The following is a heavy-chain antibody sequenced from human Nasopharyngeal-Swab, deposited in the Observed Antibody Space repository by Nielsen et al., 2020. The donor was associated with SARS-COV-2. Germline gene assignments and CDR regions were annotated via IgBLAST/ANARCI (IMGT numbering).Heavy chain of an antibody. Sequence: SLKISCTASGFTFGDYAMSWVRPAPGKGLEWVGFIRSKANGGTTEYAASVKGRFTISRDDSKSIAYLQLNSLKTEDTAVYYCTREYDDSWYAEIFDYWGQGTLVTVSS. J-gene: IGHJ4*02. CDR1: GFTFGDYA. CDR2: IRSKANGGTT. V-gene: IGHV3-49*04. D-gene: IGHD6-13*01. CDR3: TREYDDSWYAEIFDY.